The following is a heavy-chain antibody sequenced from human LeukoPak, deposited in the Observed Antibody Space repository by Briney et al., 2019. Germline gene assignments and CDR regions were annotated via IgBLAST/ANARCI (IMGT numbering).Heavy chain of an antibody. CDR3: ARHSSGYHQSFDY. J-gene: IGHJ4*02. CDR2: ISGSGDIT. Sequence: GGSLTLSCAASGFTFSSYVMSWVRQAPGEGVEWVSDISGSGDITYYADSVKGRFTISRDNSKNTLYLQMNSLRAEDTAVYYCARHSSGYHQSFDYWGQGTLVTVSS. D-gene: IGHD3-22*01. V-gene: IGHV3-23*01. CDR1: GFTFSSYV.